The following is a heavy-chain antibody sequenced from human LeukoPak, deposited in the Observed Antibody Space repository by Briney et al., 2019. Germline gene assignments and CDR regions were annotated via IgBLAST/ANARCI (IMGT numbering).Heavy chain of an antibody. CDR3: ARDRSGDDGFWSGYYTNYFDP. V-gene: IGHV3-11*04. D-gene: IGHD3-3*01. CDR2: ISSSGSTI. CDR1: GFTFSDYY. Sequence: GGSLRLSCAAPGFTFSDYYMSWIRQAPGKGLEWVSYISSSGSTIYYADSVKGRFTISRDNAKNSLYLQMNSLRAEDTAVYYCARDRSGDDGFWSGYYTNYFDPWGQGTLVTVSS. J-gene: IGHJ5*02.